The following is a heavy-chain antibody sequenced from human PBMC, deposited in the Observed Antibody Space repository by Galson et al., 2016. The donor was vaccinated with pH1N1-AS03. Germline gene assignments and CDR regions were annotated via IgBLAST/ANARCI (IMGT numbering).Heavy chain of an antibody. CDR1: GFTLRNYW. CDR2: INTDETKT. Sequence: SLRLSCAASGFTLRNYWMHWVRQAPGGGLVWVSRINTDETKTYYEDSVEGRFAISRDIAKNTVYLQMNSLGPEDTAVYYCARGRLGDAVGLDSWGQGTLVTVSS. J-gene: IGHJ4*02. CDR3: ARGRLGDAVGLDS. V-gene: IGHV3-74*01. D-gene: IGHD3-16*01.